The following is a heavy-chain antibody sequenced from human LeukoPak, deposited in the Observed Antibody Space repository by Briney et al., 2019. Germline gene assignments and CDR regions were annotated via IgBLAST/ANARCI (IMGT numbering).Heavy chain of an antibody. CDR3: ARVTNYFYYMDV. J-gene: IGHJ6*03. V-gene: IGHV3-21*01. CDR1: GFTFITFG. CDR2: ISSGSSSI. D-gene: IGHD3-10*01. Sequence: PGGSLRLSWAASGFTFITFGMNWVRLAPGKGMGWVSSISSGSSSIHYADSVKGRFTISRDNAENSLYLDMNNLRAEDTAIYFCARVTNYFYYMDVWGKGTTVTVSS.